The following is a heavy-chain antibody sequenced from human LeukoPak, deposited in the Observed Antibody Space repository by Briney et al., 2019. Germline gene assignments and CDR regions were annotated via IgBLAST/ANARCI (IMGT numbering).Heavy chain of an antibody. J-gene: IGHJ6*03. V-gene: IGHV4-34*01. CDR2: INHSGST. CDR1: GGSFSGYY. Sequence: SETLSLTCAVYGGSFSGYYWSWIRQPPGKGLEWIGEINHSGSTNYNPSPKSRVTISVDTSKNQFSLKLSSVTAADTAVYYCARVGYYYDSSGYYITGYYYYYYYMDVWGKGTTVTVSS. D-gene: IGHD3-22*01. CDR3: ARVGYYYDSSGYYITGYYYYYYYMDV.